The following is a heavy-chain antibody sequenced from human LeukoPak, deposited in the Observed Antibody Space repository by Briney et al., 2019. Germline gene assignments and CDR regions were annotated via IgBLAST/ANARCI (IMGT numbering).Heavy chain of an antibody. CDR1: GFTFSNAW. J-gene: IGHJ4*02. Sequence: GGTLRLSCAASGFTFSNAWMSWVRQAPGKGLEWVGRIKSKTDGGTTDYAAPVKGRFTISRDDSKNKLYLQMNSLKTEDTAVYYCTTLITYYYGSGRDYWGQGTLVTVSS. CDR2: IKSKTDGGTT. D-gene: IGHD3-10*01. V-gene: IGHV3-15*01. CDR3: TTLITYYYGSGRDY.